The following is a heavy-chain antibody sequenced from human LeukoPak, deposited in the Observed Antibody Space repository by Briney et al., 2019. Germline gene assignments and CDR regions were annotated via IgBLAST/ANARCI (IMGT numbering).Heavy chain of an antibody. V-gene: IGHV4-39*01. CDR3: ARLTKGRYFDYIFDY. J-gene: IGHJ4*02. CDR2: TYYTGST. Sequence: SETLSLTCTVSGDSVSNSLKYWGWIRQPPGKGLEWIANTYYTGSTYSNPTLKSRVTMSVDTSKNQFSLKLSSVTAADTAVYYCARLTKGRYFDYIFDYWGQGTLLTVSS. CDR1: GDSVSNSLKY. D-gene: IGHD3-9*01.